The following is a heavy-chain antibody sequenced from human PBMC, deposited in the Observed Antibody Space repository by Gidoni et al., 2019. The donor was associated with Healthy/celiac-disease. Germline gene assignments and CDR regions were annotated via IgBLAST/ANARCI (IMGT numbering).Heavy chain of an antibody. V-gene: IGHV3-23*04. CDR3: AKGSDIVVVPAATSLPNFDY. CDR1: GFTFSSYA. CDR2: ISGSGGST. J-gene: IGHJ4*02. D-gene: IGHD2-2*01. Sequence: EVQLVESGGGLVQPGASLRLSCAASGFTFSSYALSWVRQAPGKGLEWVSAISGSGGSTYYADSVKGRFTISRDNSKNTLYLQMNSLRAEDTAVYYWAKGSDIVVVPAATSLPNFDYWGQGTLVTVSS.